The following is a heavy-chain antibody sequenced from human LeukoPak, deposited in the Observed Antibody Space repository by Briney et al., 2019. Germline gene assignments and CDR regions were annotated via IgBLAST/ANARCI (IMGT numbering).Heavy chain of an antibody. V-gene: IGHV3-30*02. CDR2: IRYDGSNK. Sequence: GGSLRLSCAASGFTFSSYGMHWVRQAPGKGLEWVAFIRYDGSNKYYADSVKGRFTISRDNSKNTLYLQMNSLRAEDTAVYYCARDFPYYYDSSGFGLGAFDIWGQGTMATVSS. CDR3: ARDFPYYYDSSGFGLGAFDI. J-gene: IGHJ3*02. D-gene: IGHD3-22*01. CDR1: GFTFSSYG.